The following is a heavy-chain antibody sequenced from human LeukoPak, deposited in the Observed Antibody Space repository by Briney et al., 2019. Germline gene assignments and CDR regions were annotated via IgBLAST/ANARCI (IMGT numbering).Heavy chain of an antibody. Sequence: GGSLRLSCAASGFTFSDYAMSWIRQAPGQGLEWVSYISRSGDTIDYADSVKGRFSISRDNAKNSLYLQMNSLRAEDTAVYYCTKDPNGDYVGAFDPWGQGTLVTVSS. V-gene: IGHV3-11*01. CDR1: GFTFSDYA. CDR2: ISRSGDTI. CDR3: TKDPNGDYVGAFDP. J-gene: IGHJ5*02. D-gene: IGHD4-17*01.